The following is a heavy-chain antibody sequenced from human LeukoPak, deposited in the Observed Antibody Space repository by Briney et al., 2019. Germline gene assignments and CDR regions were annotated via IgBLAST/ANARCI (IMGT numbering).Heavy chain of an antibody. CDR1: GFTFSSYA. D-gene: IGHD2-2*03. Sequence: GGSLRLSCAASGFTFSSYAMSWVRQAPGKGLEWVSAISGSGGSTYYADSVKGRFTISRDNSKNTLYLQMNSPRAEDTAVYYCAKRMDIVVVPAATEGYYMDVWGKGTTVTVSS. CDR2: ISGSGGST. J-gene: IGHJ6*03. V-gene: IGHV3-23*01. CDR3: AKRMDIVVVPAATEGYYMDV.